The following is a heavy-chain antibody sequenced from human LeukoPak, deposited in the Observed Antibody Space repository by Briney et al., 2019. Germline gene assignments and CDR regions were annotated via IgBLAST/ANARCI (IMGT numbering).Heavy chain of an antibody. Sequence: GGSLRLSCAASGFTVSSNYMSWVRQAPGKGLEWVSVICSGGNTYYADSVKGRFTISRDNSKNTLYLQMNSLRAEDTAVYYCAREQIIVAAIYFDYWGQGTLVTVSS. CDR3: AREQIIVAAIYFDY. V-gene: IGHV3-53*01. CDR1: GFTVSSNY. D-gene: IGHD2-2*02. J-gene: IGHJ4*02. CDR2: ICSGGNT.